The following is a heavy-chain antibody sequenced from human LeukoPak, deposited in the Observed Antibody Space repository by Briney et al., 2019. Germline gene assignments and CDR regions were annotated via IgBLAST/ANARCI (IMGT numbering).Heavy chain of an antibody. CDR2: INPNSGGT. V-gene: IGHV1-2*06. J-gene: IGHJ6*03. CDR1: GYTFTGYY. D-gene: IGHD1-26*01. CDR3: AREAGGSYYEGPYYYYYYMDV. Sequence: ASVKVSCKASGYTFTGYYMHWVRQAPGQGLEWMGRINPNSGGTNYAQKFQGRVTTTRDTSISTAYMELSRLRSDDTAVYYCAREAGGSYYEGPYYYYYYMDVWGKGTTVTVSS.